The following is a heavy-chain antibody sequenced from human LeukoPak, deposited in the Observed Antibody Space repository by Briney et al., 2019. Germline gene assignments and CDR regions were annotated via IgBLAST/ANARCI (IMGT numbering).Heavy chain of an antibody. Sequence: SETLSLTCAVYGGSFSGYYWSWIRQPPGKGLEWIGEINHSGSTNYNPSLKSRVTISVDTSKNQFSLKLSSVTAADTAVYYCAGGRNYCGSGSYFDYWGQGTLVTVSS. CDR3: AGGRNYCGSGSYFDY. CDR2: INHSGST. V-gene: IGHV4-34*01. CDR1: GGSFSGYY. D-gene: IGHD3-10*01. J-gene: IGHJ4*02.